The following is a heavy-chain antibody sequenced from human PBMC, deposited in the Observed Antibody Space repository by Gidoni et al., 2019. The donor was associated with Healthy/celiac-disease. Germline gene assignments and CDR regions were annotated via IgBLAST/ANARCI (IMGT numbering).Heavy chain of an antibody. CDR3: ARGLRVKGMDV. D-gene: IGHD3-16*02. CDR1: GGSFRGYY. J-gene: IGHJ6*02. CDR2: INHSGST. Sequence: QVQLQQWGAGLLKPSETLSLTCAVYGGSFRGYYWSWIRQPPGKGLEWIGEINHSGSTNDNPSLKSRVTISVDTSKNQFSLKLSSVTAADTAVYYCARGLRVKGMDVWGQGTTVTVSS. V-gene: IGHV4-34*01.